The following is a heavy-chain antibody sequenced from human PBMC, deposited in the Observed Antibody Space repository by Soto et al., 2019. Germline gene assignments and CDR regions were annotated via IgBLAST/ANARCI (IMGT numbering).Heavy chain of an antibody. Sequence: SETLSLTCTVSGVSISSYYWSWIRQPPGKGLEWIGYIYYSGSTNYNPSLKSRVTISVDTSKNQFSLKLSSVTAADTAVYYCARSPYGDYYPAFDIWGQGTMVTVSS. V-gene: IGHV4-59*01. D-gene: IGHD4-17*01. J-gene: IGHJ3*02. CDR1: GVSISSYY. CDR2: IYYSGST. CDR3: ARSPYGDYYPAFDI.